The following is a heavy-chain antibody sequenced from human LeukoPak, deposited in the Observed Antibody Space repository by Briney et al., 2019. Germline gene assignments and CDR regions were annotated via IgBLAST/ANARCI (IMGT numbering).Heavy chain of an antibody. CDR2: IKQDGSEK. V-gene: IGHV3-7*01. D-gene: IGHD2-2*01. J-gene: IGHJ4*02. Sequence: GGSLRLSCAASGFTFSSYWMSWVRQAPGKGLEWVANIKQDGSEKYYVDSVKGRFTISRDNAKNSLYLQMNSLRAEDTAVYYCAKDQRYQLQTPFDYWGQGTLVTVSS. CDR1: GFTFSSYW. CDR3: AKDQRYQLQTPFDY.